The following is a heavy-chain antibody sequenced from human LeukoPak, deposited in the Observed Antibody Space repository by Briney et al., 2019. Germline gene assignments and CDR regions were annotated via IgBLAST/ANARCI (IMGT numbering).Heavy chain of an antibody. CDR1: GGTFSSYT. CDR2: IIPILGIA. Sequence: SVKVSCKASGGTFSSYTISWVRQAPGQGLECMGRIIPILGIANYAQKFQGRVTITADKSTSTAYMELSSLRSEDTAVYYCARVVVPAAIAYWGQGTLVTVSS. D-gene: IGHD2-2*02. V-gene: IGHV1-69*02. CDR3: ARVVVPAAIAY. J-gene: IGHJ4*02.